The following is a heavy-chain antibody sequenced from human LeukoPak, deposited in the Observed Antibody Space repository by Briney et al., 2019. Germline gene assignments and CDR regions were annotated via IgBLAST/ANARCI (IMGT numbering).Heavy chain of an antibody. Sequence: ASVKVSCKASGYTFTSYDINWVRQATGQGLEWMGWMNPNSGNTGYAQKFQGRVTITRNTSISTAYMELSSLRSEDTAVYYCATSSSWGNYYYYYMDVWGKGTTVTVSS. CDR3: ATSSSWGNYYYYYMDV. V-gene: IGHV1-8*03. CDR2: MNPNSGNT. J-gene: IGHJ6*03. D-gene: IGHD6-13*01. CDR1: GYTFTSYD.